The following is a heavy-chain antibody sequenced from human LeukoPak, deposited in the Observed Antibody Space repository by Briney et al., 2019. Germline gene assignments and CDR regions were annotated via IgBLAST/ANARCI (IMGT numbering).Heavy chain of an antibody. CDR2: IYGGGST. V-gene: IGHV3-53*01. CDR1: GLTVSSNF. CDR3: ASWPGGWYGEDS. J-gene: IGHJ4*02. Sequence: GGSLRLSCAATGLTVSSNFMSWVRQAPGKGLEWVSVIYGGGSTYYADSVKGRFTISRGTPKNTLYLQMNSLRVEDTAVYYCASWPGGWYGEDSWGQGTLVTVSS. D-gene: IGHD6-19*01.